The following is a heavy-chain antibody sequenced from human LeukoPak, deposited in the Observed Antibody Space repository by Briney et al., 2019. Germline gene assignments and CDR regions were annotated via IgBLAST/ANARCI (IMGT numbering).Heavy chain of an antibody. D-gene: IGHD3-10*01. CDR3: AKDMVRGVTPTIICDY. CDR2: ISGSGGIP. Sequence: PGASQRLSCAASGLTLSSYAMSWVRHAPGKGLEWLSAISGSGGIPYYADSVKGRFTISRDNPKNTLYLQMNSLRAEDTGVYYCAKDMVRGVTPTIICDYWGQGALVTVSS. CDR1: GLTLSSYA. V-gene: IGHV3-23*01. J-gene: IGHJ4*02.